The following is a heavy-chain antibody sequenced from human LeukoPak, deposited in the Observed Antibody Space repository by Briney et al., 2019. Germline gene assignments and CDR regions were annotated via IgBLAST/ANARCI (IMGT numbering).Heavy chain of an antibody. Sequence: SETLSLTCTVSGGSISSDYWSWIRQTPGKGLEWIGYSGSTNYNPSLKSRVTISVDTSKNQFSLNLSSVTAADTALYYCARGYSSGWYYFDYWGQGTLVTVSS. CDR2: SGST. J-gene: IGHJ4*02. CDR1: GGSISSDY. D-gene: IGHD6-19*01. V-gene: IGHV4-59*01. CDR3: ARGYSSGWYYFDY.